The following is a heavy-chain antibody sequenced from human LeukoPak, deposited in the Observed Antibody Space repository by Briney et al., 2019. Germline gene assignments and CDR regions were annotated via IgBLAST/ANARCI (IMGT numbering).Heavy chain of an antibody. Sequence: PAETLSLTCTVSGGSISSYYWSWIRQPPGKGLEGVGYIYYSGSTNYNPSLKSRVTISVDTSKNQFSLKLTSVTAADTALYYCARVTADTAMVGGYNYYYGMDVWGQGTTVIVS. CDR2: IYYSGST. CDR3: ARVTADTAMVGGYNYYYGMDV. J-gene: IGHJ6*02. V-gene: IGHV4-59*01. D-gene: IGHD5-18*01. CDR1: GGSISSYY.